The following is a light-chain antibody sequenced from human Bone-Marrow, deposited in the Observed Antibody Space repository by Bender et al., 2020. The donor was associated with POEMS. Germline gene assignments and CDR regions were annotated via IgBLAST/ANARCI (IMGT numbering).Light chain of an antibody. J-gene: IGLJ3*02. V-gene: IGLV2-11*01. CDR3: CSYAGSSTLV. CDR1: SSDIGNYHY. Sequence: QSALTQPASVSGSPGQSITISCTGSSSDIGNYHYVSWYQHYPGKAPKLMIYDVSERPSGVPDRFSGSKSGNTASLTISGLQAEDEADYYCCSYAGSSTLVFGGGTKLTVL. CDR2: DVS.